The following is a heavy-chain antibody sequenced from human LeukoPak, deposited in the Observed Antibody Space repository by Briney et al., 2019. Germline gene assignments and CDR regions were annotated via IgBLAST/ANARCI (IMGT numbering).Heavy chain of an antibody. D-gene: IGHD3-10*01. CDR2: ISGISHNI. CDR3: ARDLSNGGFSV. J-gene: IGHJ4*02. V-gene: IGHV3-11*04. CDR1: GFIFSDFY. Sequence: GGSLRLSCAPSGFIFSDFYMSWIRQAPGKGLEWVSYISGISHNIQYADSVKGRFTVSRDNAKKSLYLQMNSLRAEDTAVYFCARDLSNGGFSVWAQGTLVTVSS.